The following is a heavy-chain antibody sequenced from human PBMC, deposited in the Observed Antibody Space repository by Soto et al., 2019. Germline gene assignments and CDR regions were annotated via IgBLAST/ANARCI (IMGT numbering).Heavy chain of an antibody. J-gene: IGHJ6*02. D-gene: IGHD3-10*01. CDR2: INHSGST. CDR1: GWSFSGYY. CDR3: ATGRGVRGVIITTYYYYGLDV. V-gene: IGHV4-34*01. Sequence: XETLSLTCAVDGWSFSGYYWSWIRQPPGKGLDWIGEINHSGSTNYNPSLKSRVTISVDTSKNQFSLKLSSVSAADTAVYYCATGRGVRGVIITTYYYYGLDVWGQGTTVTVSS.